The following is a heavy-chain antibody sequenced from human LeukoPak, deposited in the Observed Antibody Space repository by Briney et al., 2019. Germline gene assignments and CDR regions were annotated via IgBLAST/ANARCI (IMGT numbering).Heavy chain of an antibody. V-gene: IGHV4-4*07. Sequence: SETLSLTCTVSGGSISSYYWSWIRQPAGKGLEWIGRIYTSGSTNYNPSLKSRVTISVDTSKNQFSLKLSSVTAADTAVYYCEGGRIWSGLHNHDAFDIWGQGTMVTVPS. CDR2: IYTSGST. CDR3: EGGRIWSGLHNHDAFDI. J-gene: IGHJ3*02. D-gene: IGHD3-3*01. CDR1: GGSISSYY.